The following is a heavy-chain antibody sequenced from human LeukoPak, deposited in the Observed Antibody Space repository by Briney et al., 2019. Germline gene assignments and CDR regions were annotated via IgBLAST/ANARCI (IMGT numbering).Heavy chain of an antibody. V-gene: IGHV3-21*01. J-gene: IGHJ4*02. CDR2: ISSSSSYI. D-gene: IGHD1-1*01. CDR1: GFTFSSYS. CDR3: AGSNWNDDSFDY. Sequence: GGSLRLSCAASGFTFSSYSMNWVRQAPGKGLEWVSSISSSSSYIYYADSVKGRFTISRDNAKNSLYLQMNSLRAEDTAVYYCAGSNWNDDSFDYWGQGTLATVSS.